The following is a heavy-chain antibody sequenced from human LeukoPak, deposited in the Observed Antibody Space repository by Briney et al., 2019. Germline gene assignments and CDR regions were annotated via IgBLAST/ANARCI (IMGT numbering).Heavy chain of an antibody. CDR1: GFILSGYF. CDR3: ARDRGWRSSGYYLYYFDF. D-gene: IGHD3-22*01. CDR2: IKGDGSEK. J-gene: IGHJ4*02. Sequence: PGGSLRLSCAASGFILSGYFMSWVRQAPGGGLEWVASIKGDGSEKYYVDSVKGRFTISRDNAKNSLYLQMNSLRAEDTAVYYCARDRGWRSSGYYLYYFDFWGQGTLVTVSS. V-gene: IGHV3-7*01.